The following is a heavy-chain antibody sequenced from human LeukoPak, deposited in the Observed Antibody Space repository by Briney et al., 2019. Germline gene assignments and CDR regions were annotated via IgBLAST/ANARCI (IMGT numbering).Heavy chain of an antibody. J-gene: IGHJ3*02. CDR2: IYTSGST. CDR3: ARDRWASCGGDCYYPDAFDI. CDR1: GGSISSYY. V-gene: IGHV4-4*07. D-gene: IGHD2-21*02. Sequence: SETLSLTCTVSGGSISSYYWSWIRQPAGKGLEWIGRIYTSGSTNYNPSLKSRVTMSVDTSKNQFSLKLSSVTAADTAVYYCARDRWASCGGDCYYPDAFDIWGQGTMVTVSS.